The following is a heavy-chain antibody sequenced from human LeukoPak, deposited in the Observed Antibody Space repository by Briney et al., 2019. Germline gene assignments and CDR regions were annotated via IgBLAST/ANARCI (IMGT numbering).Heavy chain of an antibody. CDR1: GFTFRSYG. CDR3: AQERVFSVENGVYSDY. V-gene: IGHV3-30*02. J-gene: IGHJ4*02. Sequence: GGSLRLSCAASGFTFRSYGMHWVRQAPGKGLEWVAFIRYDGNSNYYADSVKGRFTISRDNSRSTLYLQMNSLRAEDTAVYDSAQERVFSVENGVYSDYWGEGALGTAS. CDR2: IRYDGNSN. D-gene: IGHD2-21*01.